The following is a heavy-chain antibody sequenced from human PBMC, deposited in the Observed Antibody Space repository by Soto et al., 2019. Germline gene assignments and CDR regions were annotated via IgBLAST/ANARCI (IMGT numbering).Heavy chain of an antibody. J-gene: IGHJ4*02. Sequence: EVQLVESGGGLVQPGGSLRLSCAASGFTFSSYSMNWVRQAPGKGLEWVSYISSSTSSIYYADSVKGRFTISRDNAKNSRYLQINSLRDADTAVYYCAAGGRGTYLVPFDYWGQGTLVIFSS. CDR1: GFTFSSYS. CDR3: AAGGRGTYLVPFDY. CDR2: ISSSTSSI. D-gene: IGHD1-1*01. V-gene: IGHV3-48*02.